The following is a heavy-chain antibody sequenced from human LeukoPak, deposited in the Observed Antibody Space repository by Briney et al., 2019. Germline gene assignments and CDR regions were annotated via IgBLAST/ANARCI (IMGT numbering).Heavy chain of an antibody. J-gene: IGHJ4*02. CDR2: IYPGDSDT. CDR3: ARTRVKMETREFDY. Sequence: PGESLKISCKGAGCSFTSYWIGWVRQMPGKGLERMGIIYPGDSDTRYSPSFQGQVTISADKSISTAYLQWSSLKASDTAMYYCARTRVKMETREFDYWGQGTLVTVSS. D-gene: IGHD5-24*01. V-gene: IGHV5-51*01. CDR1: GCSFTSYW.